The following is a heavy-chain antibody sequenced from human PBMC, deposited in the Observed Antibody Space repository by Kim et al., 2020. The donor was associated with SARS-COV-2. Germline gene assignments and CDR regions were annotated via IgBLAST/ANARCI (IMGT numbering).Heavy chain of an antibody. V-gene: IGHV4-39*01. D-gene: IGHD2-15*01. CDR1: GGSISSSSYY. J-gene: IGHJ4*01. CDR2: IYYSGST. Sequence: SETLSLTCTVSGGSISSSSYYWGWIRKPPGKWLEWIGSIYYSGSTYYNPSLKSRVTISVDTSKNQFSLKLSSVTAADTAVYYCARRDKGYCRGGSRYFD. CDR3: ARRDKGYCRGGSRYFD.